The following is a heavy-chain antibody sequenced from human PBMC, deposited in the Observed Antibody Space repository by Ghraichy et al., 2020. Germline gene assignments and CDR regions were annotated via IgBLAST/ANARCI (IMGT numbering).Heavy chain of an antibody. J-gene: IGHJ4*02. V-gene: IGHV4-39*01. D-gene: IGHD3-3*01. CDR1: GDSTSSGSYY. CDR3: AIGDFDS. CDR2: FYFSGSA. Sequence: GSLRLSCTVSGDSTSSGSYYWGWIRQPPGKGLEWIGSFYFSGSAYYNPSLKSRLTLAIGTTKNQCSLKLSSVTAADTAVYYCAIGDFDSWGQGILVTVSS.